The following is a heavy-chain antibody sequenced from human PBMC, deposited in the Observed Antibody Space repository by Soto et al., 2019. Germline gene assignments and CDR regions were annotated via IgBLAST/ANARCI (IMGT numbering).Heavy chain of an antibody. D-gene: IGHD1-26*01. V-gene: IGHV3-30-3*01. J-gene: IGHJ4*02. CDR2: ISYDGGNN. CDR3: AKPNGAKYWEYFDY. CDR1: GFTFDTYD. Sequence: QVQLVESGGGVVQPGRSLRLSCAASGFTFDTYDMHWVRQAPGKGLEWVALISYDGGNNYYADSVKGRFTISRDNSKTTVYLQMNSLSADATAVYHWAKPNGAKYWEYFDYWGQGILVTVSS.